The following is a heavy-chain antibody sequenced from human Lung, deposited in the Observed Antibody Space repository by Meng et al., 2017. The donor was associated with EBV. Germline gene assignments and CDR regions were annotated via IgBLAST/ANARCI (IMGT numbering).Heavy chain of an antibody. D-gene: IGHD3-16*01. J-gene: IGHJ4*02. V-gene: IGHV1-46*01. CDR1: GYTFTNYY. CDR2: INTSVGYT. CDR3: ARASRVLGGFDY. Sequence: QVQVVQSGAEVKKPGASVKVSCKASGYTFTNYYMHLVRQAPGQGLEWMGIINTSVGYTSHAQKFQGRVTMTRDTSTSTVHMEVSSLRSADTAVYYCARASRVLGGFDYWGQGTLVTVSS.